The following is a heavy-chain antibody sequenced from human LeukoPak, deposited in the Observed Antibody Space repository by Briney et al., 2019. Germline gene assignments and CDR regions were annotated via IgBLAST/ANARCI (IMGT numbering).Heavy chain of an antibody. J-gene: IGHJ6*03. V-gene: IGHV4-59*05. CDR1: GGSITNYY. Sequence: SETLSLTCTVSGGSITNYYWSWIRQPPGKGLERIGSIYYSGSTYYNPSLKSRLTISVDTSKNQFSLKLSSVTAADTAVYYCARYYYYYYYMDVWGKGTTVTVSS. CDR2: IYYSGST. CDR3: ARYYYYYYYMDV.